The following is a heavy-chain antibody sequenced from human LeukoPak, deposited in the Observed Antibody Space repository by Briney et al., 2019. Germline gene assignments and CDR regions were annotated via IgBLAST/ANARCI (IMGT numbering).Heavy chain of an antibody. Sequence: GGSLRLSCAASGFTFSTYAMHWVRQAPGQGLEWVANIKQDGSEKYYVDSVVGRFTISRDNAQNLLYLHMNSLRAEDTGVYYCARARYSSSWYADYWGQGTLVTVSS. V-gene: IGHV3-7*01. D-gene: IGHD6-13*01. J-gene: IGHJ4*02. CDR1: GFTFSTYA. CDR2: IKQDGSEK. CDR3: ARARYSSSWYADY.